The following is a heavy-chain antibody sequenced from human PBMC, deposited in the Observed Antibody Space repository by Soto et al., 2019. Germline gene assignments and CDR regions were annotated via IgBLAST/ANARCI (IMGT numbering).Heavy chain of an antibody. CDR1: GGSFSSYT. CDR3: AMEYCSSTSCYRDY. V-gene: IGHV1-69*02. J-gene: IGHJ4*02. D-gene: IGHD2-2*02. Sequence: QVQLVQSGAEVKKPGSTVKVSCKASGGSFSSYTISWERQAPGQGLEWMGRIIPILGIANYAQKFQGRVTITADKSTSTAYMELSSLRSEDTAVYYCAMEYCSSTSCYRDYWGQGTLVTVSS. CDR2: IIPILGIA.